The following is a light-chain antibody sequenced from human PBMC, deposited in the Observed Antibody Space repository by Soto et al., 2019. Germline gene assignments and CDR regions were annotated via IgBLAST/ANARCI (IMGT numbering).Light chain of an antibody. CDR2: GAS. Sequence: TQSPGTLSSSPGERATLSFRASQSVSSNLAWYQQKPGQAPRLLIYGASTRATGIPARFSGSGSGTEFTLTISSLQSEDFAVYYCQQYGSSPAFGQGTKVDIK. CDR3: QQYGSSPA. J-gene: IGKJ1*01. V-gene: IGKV3-15*01. CDR1: QSVSSN.